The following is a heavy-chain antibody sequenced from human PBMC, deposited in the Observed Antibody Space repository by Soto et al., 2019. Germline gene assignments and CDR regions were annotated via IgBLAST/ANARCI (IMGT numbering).Heavy chain of an antibody. Sequence: SVKVSCKASGGTFSSYAISWVRQAPGQGLEWMGGIIPIFGTANYAQKFQGRVTITADESTSTAYMELSSLRSEDTAVYYCARESLGNPNWFDPWGQGTLVTVSS. CDR2: IIPIFGTA. CDR1: GGTFSSYA. CDR3: ARESLGNPNWFDP. V-gene: IGHV1-69*13. J-gene: IGHJ5*02. D-gene: IGHD1-1*01.